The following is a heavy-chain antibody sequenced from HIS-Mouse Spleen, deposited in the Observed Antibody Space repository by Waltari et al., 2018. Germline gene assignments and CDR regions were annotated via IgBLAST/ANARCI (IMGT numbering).Heavy chain of an antibody. V-gene: IGHV3-53*02. CDR2: IYSGGST. J-gene: IGHJ3*02. D-gene: IGHD3-3*01. CDR1: GFTVSSNY. CDR3: ASQSYYDFWSGYAFDI. Sequence: EVQLVETGGGLIQPGGSLRLSCAAYGFTVSSNYISWVRQAPGKGLEWVSVIYSGGSTYYADSVKGRFTISRDNSKNTLYLQMNSLRAEDTAVYYCASQSYYDFWSGYAFDIWGQGTMVTVSS.